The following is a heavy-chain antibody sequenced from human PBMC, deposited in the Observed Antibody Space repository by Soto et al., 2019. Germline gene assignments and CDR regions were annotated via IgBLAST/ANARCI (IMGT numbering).Heavy chain of an antibody. Sequence: QVQLVQSGAEVKKPGSSVKVSCKASGGTFSSYAISWVRQAPGQGLEWMGGIIPIFGTANYAQKFQGRVTITADESTSTAYMELSSLRSEDTDVYYCASEGYSYGYSTYFDYWGQGTLVTVSS. CDR2: IIPIFGTA. J-gene: IGHJ4*02. CDR1: GGTFSSYA. D-gene: IGHD5-18*01. V-gene: IGHV1-69*01. CDR3: ASEGYSYGYSTYFDY.